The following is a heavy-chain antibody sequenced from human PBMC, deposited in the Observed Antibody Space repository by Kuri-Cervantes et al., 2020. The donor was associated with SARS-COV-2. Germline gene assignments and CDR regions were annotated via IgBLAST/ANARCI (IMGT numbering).Heavy chain of an antibody. J-gene: IGHJ4*02. CDR1: GYTFTSYA. D-gene: IGHD3-3*01. CDR3: ARGAKITIFGRMRGFDY. Sequence: ASVKVSCKASGYTFTSYARHWVRQAPGQRLEWMGWINAGNGNTKYSQKFQGRVTITRDTSASTAYMELSSLRSEDTAVYYCARGAKITIFGRMRGFDYWGQGTLVTVSS. CDR2: INAGNGNT. V-gene: IGHV1-3*01.